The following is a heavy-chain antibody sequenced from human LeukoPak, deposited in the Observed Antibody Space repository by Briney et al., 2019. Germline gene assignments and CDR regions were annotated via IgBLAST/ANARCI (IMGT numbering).Heavy chain of an antibody. V-gene: IGHV1-18*01. J-gene: IGHJ4*02. CDR1: GGIFSSYA. Sequence: ASVKVSCKASGGIFSSYAISWVRQAPGQGLEWMGWISAYNGNTNYAQKLQGRVTMTTDTSTSTAYMELRSLRSDDTAVYYCARGYDFWSGYPNFDYWGQGTLVTVSS. CDR3: ARGYDFWSGYPNFDY. D-gene: IGHD3-3*01. CDR2: ISAYNGNT.